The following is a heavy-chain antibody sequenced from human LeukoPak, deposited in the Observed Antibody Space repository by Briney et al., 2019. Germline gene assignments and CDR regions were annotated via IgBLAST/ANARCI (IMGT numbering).Heavy chain of an antibody. Sequence: SETLSLTCTVSGGSISSSSYYWGWIRQPPGKGLEWIGSIYYSGSTYYNLSLKSRATISVDTSKNQFSLKLSSVTAADTAVYYCVSFLVGATVTSNYYFDYWGQGTLVTVSS. D-gene: IGHD1-26*01. CDR1: GGSISSSSYY. CDR2: IYYSGST. V-gene: IGHV4-39*01. CDR3: VSFLVGATVTSNYYFDY. J-gene: IGHJ4*02.